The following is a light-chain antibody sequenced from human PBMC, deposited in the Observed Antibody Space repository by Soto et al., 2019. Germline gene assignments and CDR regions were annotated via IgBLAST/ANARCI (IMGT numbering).Light chain of an antibody. Sequence: DIQMTQSPSTLSASVGDRVTITCRASESISSWLAWFQQKPGKATKLLIYKASILESGVSSRFSGSESGTEFTLTISSLQPDDFATYFCQQYSAKWTFGQGTKVEIK. CDR1: ESISSW. CDR3: QQYSAKWT. CDR2: KAS. V-gene: IGKV1-5*03. J-gene: IGKJ1*01.